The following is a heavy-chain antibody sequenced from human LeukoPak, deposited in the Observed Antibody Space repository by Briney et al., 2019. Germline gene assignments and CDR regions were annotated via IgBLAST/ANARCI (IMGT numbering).Heavy chain of an antibody. CDR1: GYSFTSYW. Sequence: GESLKISCKGSGYSFTSYWIGWVRQMPGKGLEWMGIIYPGDSDTRYSPSFQGQVTISADKSISTAYLQWSSLRAEDTAVYYCARERGRDWFDPWGQGTLVTVSS. D-gene: IGHD5-24*01. CDR3: ARERGRDWFDP. V-gene: IGHV5-51*01. J-gene: IGHJ5*02. CDR2: IYPGDSDT.